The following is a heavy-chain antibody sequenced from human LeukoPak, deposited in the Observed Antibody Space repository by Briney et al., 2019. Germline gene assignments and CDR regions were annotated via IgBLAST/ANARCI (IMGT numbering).Heavy chain of an antibody. CDR3: ARDLAYSRLDY. J-gene: IGHJ4*02. CDR1: GFTFTNYW. D-gene: IGHD5-18*01. CDR2: IQQDGRVK. V-gene: IGHV3-7*01. Sequence: GGSLRLSCAASGFTFTNYWMTWVRQAPGKGLEWVANIQQDGRVKYYVDSVKGRFTISRDNAKNSLYLQMNSLRVEDTAFYYCARDLAYSRLDYWGQGMLVTVSS.